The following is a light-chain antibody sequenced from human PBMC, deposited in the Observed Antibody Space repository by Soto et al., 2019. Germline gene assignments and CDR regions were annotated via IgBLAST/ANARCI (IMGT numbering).Light chain of an antibody. CDR2: DAS. CDR1: QSVDSY. Sequence: EILLTQSPATLSLSPGEGATLSCRASQSVDSYLARYQQKPGQAPRLLIYDASTRATGIPARFSGSGSGTEFTLTISSLQSEDFAVYYCQQYNNWLAITFGQGTRLEIK. V-gene: IGKV3-15*01. J-gene: IGKJ5*01. CDR3: QQYNNWLAIT.